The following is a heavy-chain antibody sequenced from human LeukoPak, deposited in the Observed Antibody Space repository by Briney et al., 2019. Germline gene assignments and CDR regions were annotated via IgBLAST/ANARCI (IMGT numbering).Heavy chain of an antibody. CDR2: MNPNSGNT. CDR1: GYTFTSYD. J-gene: IGHJ4*02. V-gene: IGHV1-8*01. Sequence: ASVKVSCKASGYTFTSYDINWVRQATGQGLEWMGWMNPNSGNTGYAQKFQGRVTMTRNTSISTAYMELSSLRSEDTAVYYCAVDVFEDFWSGPHADYWGQGTLVTVSS. D-gene: IGHD3-3*01. CDR3: AVDVFEDFWSGPHADY.